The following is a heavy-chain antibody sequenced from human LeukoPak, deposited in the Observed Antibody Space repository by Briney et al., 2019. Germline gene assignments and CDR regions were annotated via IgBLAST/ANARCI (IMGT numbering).Heavy chain of an antibody. CDR2: IYYSGST. J-gene: IGHJ4*02. Sequence: SETLSLTCTVSGGSISSYYWSWIRKPPGKGMEWIGYIYYSGSTNYNPSLKSRVTISVDTSKNQFSLKLSSVTAADTAVYYCARHRDLVATIWGYFDYWGQGTLVTVSS. CDR3: ARHRDLVATIWGYFDY. V-gene: IGHV4-59*08. D-gene: IGHD5-12*01. CDR1: GGSISSYY.